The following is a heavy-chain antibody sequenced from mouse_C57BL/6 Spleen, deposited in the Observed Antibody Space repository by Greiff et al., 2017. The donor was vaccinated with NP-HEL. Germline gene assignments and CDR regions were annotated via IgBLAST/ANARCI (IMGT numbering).Heavy chain of an antibody. V-gene: IGHV1-42*01. D-gene: IGHD1-1*01. CDR1: GYSFTGYY. Sequence: EVKLMESGPELVKPGASVKISCKASGYSFTGYYMNWVKQSPEKSLEWIGEINPSTGGTTYNQKFKAKATLTVDKSSSTAYMQLKSLTSEDSAVYDCARTILRGAMDYWGQGTSVTVSS. CDR2: INPSTGGT. CDR3: ARTILRGAMDY. J-gene: IGHJ4*01.